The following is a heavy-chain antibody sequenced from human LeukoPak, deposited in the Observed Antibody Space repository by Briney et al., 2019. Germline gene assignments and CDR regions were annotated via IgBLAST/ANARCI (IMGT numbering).Heavy chain of an antibody. J-gene: IGHJ6*02. Sequence: GGSLRLSCAASGFTFSSYAMSWVRQAPGKGLGWVSATSGSGGSTYYADSVKGRFTISRDNSKNTLYLQMNSLRAEDAAVYYCAKDTCTNGVCYNGGHYYYYYGMDVWGQGTTVIVSS. CDR1: GFTFSSYA. CDR3: AKDTCTNGVCYNGGHYYYYYGMDV. CDR2: TSGSGGST. D-gene: IGHD2-8*01. V-gene: IGHV3-23*01.